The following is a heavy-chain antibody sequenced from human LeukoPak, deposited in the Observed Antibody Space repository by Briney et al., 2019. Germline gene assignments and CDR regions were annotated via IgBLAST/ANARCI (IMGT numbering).Heavy chain of an antibody. V-gene: IGHV4-59*01. Sequence: PSETLSLTCTVSGGSISTYYWSWIRQPPGKGLEWIGYIRDTGSRDYNPSLKSRVTISVDTSKNQFSLNLSSVTAADTAVYYCARGYYFDYWGKGTLVTSST. CDR2: IRDTGSR. J-gene: IGHJ4*02. CDR3: ARGYYFDY. CDR1: GGSISTYY.